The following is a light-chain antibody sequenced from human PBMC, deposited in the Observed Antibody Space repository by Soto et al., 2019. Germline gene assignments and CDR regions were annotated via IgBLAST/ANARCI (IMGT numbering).Light chain of an antibody. CDR3: TSFTTTFIYI. V-gene: IGLV2-14*01. CDR2: EVG. Sequence: QSALTQPASVSGSPGQSITISCTGTSSDVGAYNYVSWYQQHPGKVPKLIIYEVGNRPSGVSNRFSGSKSGNTASLTISGLQAEDEAYYYCTSFTTTFIYIFGTGTKLTVL. J-gene: IGLJ1*01. CDR1: SSDVGAYNY.